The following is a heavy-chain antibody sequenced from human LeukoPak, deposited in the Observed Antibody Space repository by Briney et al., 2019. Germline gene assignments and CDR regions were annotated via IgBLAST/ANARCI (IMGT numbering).Heavy chain of an antibody. CDR3: ARGPGGDQPPISPFDY. V-gene: IGHV4-34*01. Sequence: SETLSLTCAVYGGSFSGYYWSWIRQPPGKGLEWIGEINHRGSTNYNPSLKSRVTISVDTSKNQFSLKLSSVTAADTAVYYCARGPGGDQPPISPFDYWGQGTLVTVSS. CDR2: INHRGST. D-gene: IGHD2-2*01. CDR1: GGSFSGYY. J-gene: IGHJ4*02.